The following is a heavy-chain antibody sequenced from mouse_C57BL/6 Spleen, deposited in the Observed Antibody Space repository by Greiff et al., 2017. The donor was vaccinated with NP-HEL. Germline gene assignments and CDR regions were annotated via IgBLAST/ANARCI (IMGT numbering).Heavy chain of an antibody. CDR1: GYTFTDYY. Sequence: EVQLQQSGPELVKPGASVKISCKASGYTFTDYYMNWVKQSHGKSLEWIGDINPNNGGTSYNQKFKGKATLTVDKSSSTAYMELRSLTSEDSAVYYCAKGYYGSSPFYWGQGTSVTVSS. CDR2: INPNNGGT. V-gene: IGHV1-26*01. D-gene: IGHD1-1*01. CDR3: AKGYYGSSPFY. J-gene: IGHJ4*01.